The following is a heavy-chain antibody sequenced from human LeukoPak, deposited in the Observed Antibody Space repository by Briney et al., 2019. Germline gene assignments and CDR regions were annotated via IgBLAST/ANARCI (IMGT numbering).Heavy chain of an antibody. CDR2: TYPNSGAT. J-gene: IGHJ4*02. D-gene: IGHD3-10*01. V-gene: IGHV1-2*02. CDR3: ASGDRVTMLRGGNIGYFDY. CDR1: GYTFTGYY. Sequence: ASVKVSCKASGYTFTGYYMHWVRQAPGQGLEWMGYTYPNSGATKYAQKFQGRVTMTRDTSISTAYMELSGLRSDDTAVYYCASGDRVTMLRGGNIGYFDYWGQGTLVTVSS.